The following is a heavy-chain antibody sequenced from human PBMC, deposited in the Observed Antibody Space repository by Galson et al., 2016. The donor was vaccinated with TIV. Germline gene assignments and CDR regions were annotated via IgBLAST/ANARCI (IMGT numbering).Heavy chain of an antibody. CDR1: GFSLNTDGMC. Sequence: PALVKPTQTVTLTCTFSGFSLNTDGMCVNWIRQPPGEALEWLARIVWDDDKYYSPFLKTRLTISKDTSKNQVVLTLTDMDPVDTATYYCARTPDYYGTSHSHFDHWGQGTLVTVSS. J-gene: IGHJ4*02. CDR3: ARTPDYYGTSHSHFDH. D-gene: IGHD3-10*01. V-gene: IGHV2-70*11. CDR2: IVWDDDK.